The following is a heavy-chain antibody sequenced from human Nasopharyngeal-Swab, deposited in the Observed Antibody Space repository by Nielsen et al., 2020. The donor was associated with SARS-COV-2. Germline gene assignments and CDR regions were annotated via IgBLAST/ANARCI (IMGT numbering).Heavy chain of an antibody. J-gene: IGHJ6*02. D-gene: IGHD4-17*01. CDR2: ILYDGSKK. Sequence: WIRQPPGKGLEWVAVILYDGSKKYYADSVKGRFTISRDNSKNTLFLQMNSLGPEDTAVYYCARAVTTYYYYGMDVWGQGTTVTVSS. CDR3: ARAVTTYYYYGMDV. V-gene: IGHV3-30*03.